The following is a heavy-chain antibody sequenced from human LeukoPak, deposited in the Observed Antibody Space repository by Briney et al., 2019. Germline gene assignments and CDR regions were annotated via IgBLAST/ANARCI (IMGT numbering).Heavy chain of an antibody. D-gene: IGHD3-22*01. CDR2: IYYSGST. CDR1: VGSVSSGGFC. J-gene: IGHJ4*02. Sequence: PSETLSLTCTVSVGSVSSGGFCWSWIRQPPGKGLEWIGYIYYSGSTNYNPSLKSRVTISVDTSKNQFSLKLSSVTAADTAVYYCARVGDSSGYYFDYWGQGTLVTVSS. V-gene: IGHV4-61*08. CDR3: ARVGDSSGYYFDY.